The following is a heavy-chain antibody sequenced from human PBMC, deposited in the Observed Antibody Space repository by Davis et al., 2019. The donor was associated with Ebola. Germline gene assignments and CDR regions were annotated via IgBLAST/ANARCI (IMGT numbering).Heavy chain of an antibody. CDR2: IYYSGST. J-gene: IGHJ5*02. D-gene: IGHD2-2*03. V-gene: IGHV4-61*08. CDR3: ARGFGYCSSTSCHGWFDP. CDR1: GGSISSGGYY. Sequence: SETLSLTCTVSGGSISSGGYYWSWIRQPPGKGLEWIGYIYYSGSTNYNPSLKSRVTISVDRSKNQFSLKLSSVTAADTAVYYCARGFGYCSSTSCHGWFDPWGQGTLVTVSS.